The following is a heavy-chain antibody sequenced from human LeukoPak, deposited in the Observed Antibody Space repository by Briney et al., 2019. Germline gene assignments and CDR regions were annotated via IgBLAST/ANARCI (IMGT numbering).Heavy chain of an antibody. CDR3: ARVRDDYFFDY. CDR2: IHYIGNT. CDR1: GDSISTSGYY. D-gene: IGHD3-3*01. J-gene: IGHJ4*02. Sequence: SETLSLTCTVSGDSISTSGYYWSWIRQHPGTGLEWIAYIHYIGNTYYNPSLESRVTMSVDTSSNQFSLNVASVTAADTAIYYCARVRDDYFFDYWGQGIMVTVSS. V-gene: IGHV4-31*03.